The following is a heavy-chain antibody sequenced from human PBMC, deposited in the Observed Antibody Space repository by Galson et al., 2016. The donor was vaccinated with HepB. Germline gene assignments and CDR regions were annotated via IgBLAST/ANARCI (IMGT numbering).Heavy chain of an antibody. D-gene: IGHD6-13*01. CDR3: TRAVYSSSWLLYYGMDV. CDR2: ISGDGNST. CDR1: GFTFSSYW. V-gene: IGHV3-74*01. Sequence: SLRLSCAASGFTFSSYWMHWVRQAPGKGLMWVSRISGDGNSTSYADSVKGRFTISRDNAKNTLYLQLNSLGGEDTAVYYCTRAVYSSSWLLYYGMDVWGQWATVPVSS. J-gene: IGHJ6*02.